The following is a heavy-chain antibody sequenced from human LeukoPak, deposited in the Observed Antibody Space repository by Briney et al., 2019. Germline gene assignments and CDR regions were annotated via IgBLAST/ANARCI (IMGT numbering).Heavy chain of an antibody. CDR2: INPNSGGT. J-gene: IGHJ6*02. Sequence: GASVKVSCKASGYTFTGYYMHWVRQAPGQGLEWMGWINPNSGGTNYAQKFRGRVTMTRDTSISTAYMELSRLRSDDTAVYYCARDLSRRAPYYYGMDVWGQGTTVTVSS. V-gene: IGHV1-2*02. CDR1: GYTFTGYY. D-gene: IGHD3-10*01. CDR3: ARDLSRRAPYYYGMDV.